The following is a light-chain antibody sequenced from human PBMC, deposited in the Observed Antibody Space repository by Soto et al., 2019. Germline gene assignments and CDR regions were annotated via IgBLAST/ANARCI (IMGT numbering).Light chain of an antibody. CDR1: QSISSW. Sequence: DIQMTQSPSTLSASVGDRVTITCRASQSISSWLAWYQQKPGKAPKLLIYYASSLESGVPSRFSGSGSGTEFTLTISSLQPDDFATYYCQQYNSYAEYTFGQGTKLEIK. CDR2: YAS. CDR3: QQYNSYAEYT. V-gene: IGKV1-5*01. J-gene: IGKJ2*01.